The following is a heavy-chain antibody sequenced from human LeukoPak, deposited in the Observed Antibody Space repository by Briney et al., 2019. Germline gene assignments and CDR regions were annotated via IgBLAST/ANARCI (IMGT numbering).Heavy chain of an antibody. CDR2: IIGIGGST. V-gene: IGHV3-23*01. D-gene: IGHD2-21*02. J-gene: IGHJ6*03. Sequence: GGSLRLSCAASGFTFSSDAMSWFRQAPGKGLEWVSAIIGIGGSTYYADSVTGRFTLSRANSKNTTSLQMKSMRAEDKAVSYCEKLGGDDKYSYCYMDVWGKGTTVTVSS. CDR1: GFTFSSDA. CDR3: EKLGGDDKYSYCYMDV.